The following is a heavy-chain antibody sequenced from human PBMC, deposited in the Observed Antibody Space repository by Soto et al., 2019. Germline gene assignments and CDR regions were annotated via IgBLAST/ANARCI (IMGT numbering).Heavy chain of an antibody. V-gene: IGHV1-3*01. CDR3: ARLYSGYVDY. CDR2: INAGNGNT. D-gene: IGHD5-12*01. CDR1: GYTFTSYA. J-gene: IGHJ4*02. Sequence: VASVKVSCKASGYTFTSYAMHWVRQAPGQRLEWMGWINAGNGNTKYSQKFQGRVTITRDTSASTAYMELSSLRSEDTAVYYCARLYSGYVDYWGQGTLVTVSS.